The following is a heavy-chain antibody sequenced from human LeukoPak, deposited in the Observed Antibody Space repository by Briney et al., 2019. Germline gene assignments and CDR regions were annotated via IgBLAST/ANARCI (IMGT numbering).Heavy chain of an antibody. Sequence: GGSLRLSCAASGFTFSIYAMSWVRQAPGKGLEWVSVISGSGGSTYYADSVKGRFTISRDNSKNTLYLQMNSLRAEDTAVYYCAKGLGLAAALEDFDYWGQGTLVTVSS. J-gene: IGHJ4*02. D-gene: IGHD6-25*01. CDR1: GFTFSIYA. CDR2: ISGSGGST. V-gene: IGHV3-23*01. CDR3: AKGLGLAAALEDFDY.